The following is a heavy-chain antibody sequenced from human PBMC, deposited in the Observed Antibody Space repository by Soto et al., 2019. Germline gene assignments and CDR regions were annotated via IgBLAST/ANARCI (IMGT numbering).Heavy chain of an antibody. J-gene: IGHJ3*02. CDR2: MNPNSGNT. V-gene: IGHV1-8*01. CDR1: GYTFTSYD. CDR3: ASIPSYYDSSGYQITDDAFDI. Sequence: ASVKVSCKASGYTFTSYDINWVRQATGQGLEWMGWMNPNSGNTGYAQKFQGRVTMTRNTSISTAYMELSSLRSEDTAVYYCASIPSYYDSSGYQITDDAFDIWGQGTMVTVSS. D-gene: IGHD3-22*01.